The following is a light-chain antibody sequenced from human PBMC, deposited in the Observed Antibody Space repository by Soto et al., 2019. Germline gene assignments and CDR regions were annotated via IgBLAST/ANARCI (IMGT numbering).Light chain of an antibody. CDR2: WAS. CDR1: QSVLYSSNNKNY. Sequence: DIVMTQSPDSLAVSLGERATLNCKSSQSVLYSSNNKNYLAWYQQKPGQPPKLLIYWASTRESGVPDRFSGSGSGTDFTLTISSLQAEDVAVYYCQQYYSTPGTVGQGTKVDSK. J-gene: IGKJ1*01. V-gene: IGKV4-1*01. CDR3: QQYYSTPGT.